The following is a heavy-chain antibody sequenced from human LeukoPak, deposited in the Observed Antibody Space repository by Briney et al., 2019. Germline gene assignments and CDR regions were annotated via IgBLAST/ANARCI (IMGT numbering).Heavy chain of an antibody. V-gene: IGHV4-39*01. CDR1: GGSISSSSYY. Sequence: PSETLSLTCTVSGGSISSSSYYWGWIRQPPGKGLEWIGSIYYSGSTYYNPSLKSRVTISVDTSKNQFSLKLSSVTAADTAVYYCARQIQIFHLLSRDYYYGMDVWGQGTTVTVSS. CDR3: ARQIQIFHLLSRDYYYGMDV. D-gene: IGHD2-15*01. J-gene: IGHJ6*02. CDR2: IYYSGST.